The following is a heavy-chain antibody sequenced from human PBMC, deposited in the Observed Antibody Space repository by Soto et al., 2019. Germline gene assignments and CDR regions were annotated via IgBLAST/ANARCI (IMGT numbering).Heavy chain of an antibody. CDR2: INHSGST. CDR1: GGSLSGYY. CDR3: ARGRYSYGYFDY. D-gene: IGHD5-18*01. V-gene: IGHV4-34*01. J-gene: IGHJ4*02. Sequence: SETLSLTCAVYGGSLSGYYWSWIRQPPGKGLEWIGEINHSGSTNYNPSLKSRVTISVDTSKNQFSLKLSSVTAADTAVYYCARGRYSYGYFDYWGQGTLVTVSS.